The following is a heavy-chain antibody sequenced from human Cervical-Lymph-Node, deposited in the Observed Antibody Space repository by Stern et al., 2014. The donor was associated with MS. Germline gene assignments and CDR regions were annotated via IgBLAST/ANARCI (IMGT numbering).Heavy chain of an antibody. V-gene: IGHV1-69*06. J-gene: IGHJ4*02. CDR3: ATDGEMTTIGLQY. Sequence: QVQLVQSGAEVRKPGSSVTVSCKASGGSFITHAFSWVRQAPGHGLEWMGGIIPLFGSAYYAQKFQGRLALIADKATTTAYMELNSLTTEDTAVYYCATDGEMTTIGLQYWGQGTLVVVSS. D-gene: IGHD5-24*01. CDR2: IIPLFGSA. CDR1: GGSFITHA.